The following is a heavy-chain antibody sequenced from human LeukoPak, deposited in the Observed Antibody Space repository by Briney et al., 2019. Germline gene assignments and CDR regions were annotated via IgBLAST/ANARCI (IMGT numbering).Heavy chain of an antibody. D-gene: IGHD1-26*01. V-gene: IGHV1-8*02. Sequence: ASVKVSCKASGYTFTSYDINWVRQATGQGLEWMGWMNPNSGNTGYAQKFQGRVTMTRDMSTSTVYMELSSLRSEDTAVYYCVRGGAYYFDYWGQGTLVTVSS. CDR3: VRGGAYYFDY. CDR2: MNPNSGNT. J-gene: IGHJ4*02. CDR1: GYTFTSYD.